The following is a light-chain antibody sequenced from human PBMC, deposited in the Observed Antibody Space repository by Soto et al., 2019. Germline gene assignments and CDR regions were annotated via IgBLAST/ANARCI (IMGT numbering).Light chain of an antibody. J-gene: IGLJ2*01. CDR3: QSYDSRLSAVV. Sequence: QSVLTQPPSVSGAPGQRVTISCTGSSSNIGTGYDVHWYQQLPGTAPKLLIYGNNNRPSGVPDRFSGSKSGTSASLAITGLQADDEADYYCQSYDSRLSAVVFGGGTKLTVL. CDR2: GNN. CDR1: SSNIGTGYD. V-gene: IGLV1-40*01.